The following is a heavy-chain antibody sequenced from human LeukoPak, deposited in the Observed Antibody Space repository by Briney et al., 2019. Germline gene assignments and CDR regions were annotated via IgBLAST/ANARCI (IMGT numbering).Heavy chain of an antibody. V-gene: IGHV3-23*01. CDR2: ISGSGGST. D-gene: IGHD6-13*01. CDR3: ARVIKAAPGKGYFDY. J-gene: IGHJ4*02. Sequence: GGSLRLSCAASGFTFNVYSVNWVRQAPGKGLEWASSISGSGGSTYHADSVKGRFTISRDSSKNTLYLQMNSLRAEDTAIYYCARVIKAAPGKGYFDYWGQGTLVTVSS. CDR1: GFTFNVYS.